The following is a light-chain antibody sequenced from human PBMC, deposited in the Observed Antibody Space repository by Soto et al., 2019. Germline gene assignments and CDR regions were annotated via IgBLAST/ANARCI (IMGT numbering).Light chain of an antibody. J-gene: IGKJ1*01. V-gene: IGKV3-15*01. Sequence: EIVMTQSPATLSASPGERATLSCRASQSVSSNLAWYQQKPGQSPRLLIYGASTRATGIPARFSGSGSGTEFTLTISSLQSEDFAVYYCQQYNNWPRWTFGQGTKVESK. CDR1: QSVSSN. CDR3: QQYNNWPRWT. CDR2: GAS.